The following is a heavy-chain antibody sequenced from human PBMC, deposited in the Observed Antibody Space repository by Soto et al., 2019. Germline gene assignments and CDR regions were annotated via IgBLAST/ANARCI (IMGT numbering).Heavy chain of an antibody. CDR2: ISAGGGNT. CDR1: GFSFSTYA. Sequence: EVQLLESGGGLVQPGGSLRLSCAASGFSFSTYAMSWVRQAPGKGLEWVSGISAGGGNTYYADSVRGRFTISRDNSKNTVDLKISSLRAEDPALYYCAKHSEHHLLSGLAPWGLGPLVTVSS. D-gene: IGHD1-26*01. J-gene: IGHJ5*02. CDR3: AKHSEHHLLSGLAP. V-gene: IGHV3-23*01.